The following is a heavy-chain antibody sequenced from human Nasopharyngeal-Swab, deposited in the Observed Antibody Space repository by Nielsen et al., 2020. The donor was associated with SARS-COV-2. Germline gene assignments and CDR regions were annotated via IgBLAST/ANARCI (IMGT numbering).Heavy chain of an antibody. Sequence: GEFLKICCAASGFPFSYYYMSWIRQAPGKGLEWVSYISSSVSIRYYADSVKGRFTISRDNAKNSLYLQMDSLRAEDTAVYYCARNTDYYDSSGYQDYWGQGTLVTVSS. V-gene: IGHV3-11*04. D-gene: IGHD3-22*01. CDR1: GFPFSYYY. CDR2: ISSSVSIR. J-gene: IGHJ4*02. CDR3: ARNTDYYDSSGYQDY.